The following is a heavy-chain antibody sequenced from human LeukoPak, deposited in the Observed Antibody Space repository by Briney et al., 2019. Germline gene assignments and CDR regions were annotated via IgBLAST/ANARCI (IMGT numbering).Heavy chain of an antibody. J-gene: IGHJ6*03. CDR2: IYTSGST. V-gene: IGHV4-4*07. CDR3: ARERFGELSWGLYYYYYYMDV. Sequence: SETLSPTCTVSGGSISSYYGSWTRQPAGKGLEWIGCIYTSGSTNYNPSLKSRVTMSVDTSKNQFSLKLSSVTAADTAVYYCARERFGELSWGLYYYYYYMDVWGKGTTVTVSS. CDR1: GGSISSYY. D-gene: IGHD3-10*01.